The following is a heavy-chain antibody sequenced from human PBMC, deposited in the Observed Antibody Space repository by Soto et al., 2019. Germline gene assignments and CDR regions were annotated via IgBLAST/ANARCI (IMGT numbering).Heavy chain of an antibody. CDR2: GNHSGST. CDR3: ARGGYSGLSY. Sequence: QVQLQQWGAGLLKPMETLSLTCAVYGGSFSGYYWSWIRQPPGKGLEWIGEGNHSGSTNYNPSLKSRVTISVATSKNQFSLKLSSVTAADTAVYYCARGGYSGLSYWGQGTLVTVSS. D-gene: IGHD6-13*01. J-gene: IGHJ4*02. CDR1: GGSFSGYY. V-gene: IGHV4-34*01.